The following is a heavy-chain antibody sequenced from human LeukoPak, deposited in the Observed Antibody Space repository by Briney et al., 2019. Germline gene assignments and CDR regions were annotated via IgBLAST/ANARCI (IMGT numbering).Heavy chain of an antibody. D-gene: IGHD6-13*01. J-gene: IGHJ6*03. V-gene: IGHV3-7*01. Sequence: GGSLRLSCAASGFTFSSYWMSWVRRAPGKGLEWVANIKQDGSEKYYVDSVKGRFTISRDNAKNSLYLQMNSLRAEDTAVYYCARRGWIAAAGYYYYHYMDVWGKGTTVTVSS. CDR2: IKQDGSEK. CDR3: ARRGWIAAAGYYYYHYMDV. CDR1: GFTFSSYW.